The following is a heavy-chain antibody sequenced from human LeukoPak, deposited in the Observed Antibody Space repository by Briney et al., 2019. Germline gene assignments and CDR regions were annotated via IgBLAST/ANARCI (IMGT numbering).Heavy chain of an antibody. CDR3: ARDPGIAARPGYFQH. V-gene: IGHV1-2*06. D-gene: IGHD6-6*01. CDR1: GFTFTGYY. Sequence: GTSVKVSCKASGFTFTGYYMHWVQQAPGQGLEWIGRINPNSGGTNYAQKLQGRVTMTRDTSISTAYMELSRLRSDDTAVYYCARDPGIAARPGYFQHWGQGTLVTVSS. CDR2: INPNSGGT. J-gene: IGHJ1*01.